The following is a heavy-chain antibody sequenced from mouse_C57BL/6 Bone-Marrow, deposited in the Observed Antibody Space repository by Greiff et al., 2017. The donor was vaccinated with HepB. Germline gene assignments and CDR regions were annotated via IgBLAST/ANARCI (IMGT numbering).Heavy chain of an antibody. Sequence: VKLVESGPGLVAPSQSLSITCTVSGFSLTSYGVHWVRQPPGKGLEWLVVIWSDGSTTYNSALKSRLSISKDNSKSQVFLKMNSLQTDDTAMYYCARSYYDYERAMDYWGQGTSVTVSS. D-gene: IGHD2-4*01. CDR2: IWSDGST. CDR1: GFSLTSYG. CDR3: ARSYYDYERAMDY. J-gene: IGHJ4*01. V-gene: IGHV2-6*03.